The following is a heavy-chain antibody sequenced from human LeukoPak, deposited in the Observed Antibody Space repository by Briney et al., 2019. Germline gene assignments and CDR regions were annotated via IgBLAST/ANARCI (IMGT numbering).Heavy chain of an antibody. Sequence: GGSLRLSCAASGFTFSNYEMNWVRQAPGKGLEWVSYISWSSETKYYADSVQGRFTIYRDNAKNSLYLQMNSLRAEDTALYFCVRRRSSVLEPWGQGTPVTVSS. J-gene: IGHJ5*02. CDR2: ISWSSETK. D-gene: IGHD6-19*01. CDR1: GFTFSNYE. V-gene: IGHV3-48*03. CDR3: VRRRSSVLEP.